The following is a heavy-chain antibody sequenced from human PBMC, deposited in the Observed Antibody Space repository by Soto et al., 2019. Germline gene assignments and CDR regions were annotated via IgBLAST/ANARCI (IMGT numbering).Heavy chain of an antibody. J-gene: IGHJ4*02. V-gene: IGHV3-30*03. Sequence: QVQLMESGGGVVQPGRSLRLSCAASGFTFKTYGMHWVRQVPGKGLQWVAALSYDGVNKFYVDSVKGRFTVSRDNSKNSVSLEMSSLRADDSAVYYFARDRRHVEWLPRQIDYWGQGTTVTVSS. CDR1: GFTFKTYG. D-gene: IGHD3-3*01. CDR2: LSYDGVNK. CDR3: ARDRRHVEWLPRQIDY.